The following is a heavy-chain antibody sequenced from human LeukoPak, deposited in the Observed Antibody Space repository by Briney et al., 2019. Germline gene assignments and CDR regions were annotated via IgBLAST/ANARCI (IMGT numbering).Heavy chain of an antibody. V-gene: IGHV3-66*01. D-gene: IGHD3-9*01. CDR2: FYSDDIT. CDR3: ARRLSTGYYEF. J-gene: IGHJ4*02. CDR1: GFSVSSTY. Sequence: GGSLRLSCAASGFSVSSTYMRWVRQAPGKGLEWVSVFYSDDITYYANSVKNRFIISRDNSKSMLYLQMNSLRVEDTAVYYCARRLSTGYYEFWGQGTLVTVSS.